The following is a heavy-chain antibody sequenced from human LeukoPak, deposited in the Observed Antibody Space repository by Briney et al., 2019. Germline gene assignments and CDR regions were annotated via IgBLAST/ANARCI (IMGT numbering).Heavy chain of an antibody. CDR1: GGTFSSYA. D-gene: IGHD4-17*01. CDR2: IIPILGIA. J-gene: IGHJ3*02. CDR3: AREFYGDSYDAFDI. Sequence: ASVKVSCKASGGTFSSYAISWVRQAPGQGLEWMGRIIPILGIANYAQKFQGRVTITADKSTSTAYMELSSLRSEDTAVYYCAREFYGDSYDAFDIWGQGTMVTVSS. V-gene: IGHV1-69*04.